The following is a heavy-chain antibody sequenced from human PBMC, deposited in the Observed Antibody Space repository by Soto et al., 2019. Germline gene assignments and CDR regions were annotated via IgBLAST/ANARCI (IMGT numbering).Heavy chain of an antibody. CDR2: IKSKTDGGTT. Sequence: SLRLSCAASGITFSNAWMSWVRQAPGKGLEWVGRIKSKTDGGTTDYAAPVKGRFTISRDDSKNTLYLQMNSLKTEDTAVYYCTTEYFDGQWLVQPGNASDIWGQGTMVTVSS. J-gene: IGHJ3*02. V-gene: IGHV3-15*01. CDR3: TTEYFDGQWLVQPGNASDI. D-gene: IGHD6-19*01. CDR1: GITFSNAW.